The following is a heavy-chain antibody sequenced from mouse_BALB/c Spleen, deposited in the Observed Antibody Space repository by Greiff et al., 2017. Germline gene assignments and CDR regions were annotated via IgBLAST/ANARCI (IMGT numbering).Heavy chain of an antibody. V-gene: IGHV5-17*02. D-gene: IGHD2-1*01. J-gene: IGHJ4*01. CDR1: GFTFSSFG. Sequence: EVKLMESGGGLVQPGGSRKLSCAASGFTFSSFGMHWVRQAPEKGLEWVAYISSGSSTIYYADTVKGRFTISSDNPKNTLFLQMTSLRSEDTAMYYCARSFYGNYGNAMDYWGQGTSVTVSS. CDR3: ARSFYGNYGNAMDY. CDR2: ISSGSSTI.